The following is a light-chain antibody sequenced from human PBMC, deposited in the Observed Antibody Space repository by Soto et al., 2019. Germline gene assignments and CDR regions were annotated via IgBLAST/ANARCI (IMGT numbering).Light chain of an antibody. CDR3: VQGTHWPWT. J-gene: IGKJ1*01. V-gene: IGKV2-30*01. CDR1: QGLVYSDGNTF. CDR2: QVS. Sequence: DVVMTQSPLSLSVTLGQPASISCRSSQGLVYSDGNTFLNWFDQRPGQSPRRLIYQVSNRDSGVPDRYNGSGSGTDYTLTISRVEAEDVGIYYCVQGTHWPWTFGQGTKVEIK.